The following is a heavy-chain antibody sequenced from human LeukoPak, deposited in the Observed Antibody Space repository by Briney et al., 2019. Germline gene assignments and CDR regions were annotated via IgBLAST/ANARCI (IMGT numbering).Heavy chain of an antibody. CDR1: GLTFSQSV. J-gene: IGHJ6*02. CDR3: ARDEITMVRGVPYYYYGMDV. D-gene: IGHD3-10*01. CDR2: ISSSSSTI. Sequence: GGSLRLSCVASGLTFSQSVFHWVRQAPGKGLEWVSYISSSSSTIYYADSVKGRFTISRDNAKNSLYLQMNSLRAEDTAVYYCARDEITMVRGVPYYYYGMDVWGQGTTVTVSS. V-gene: IGHV3-48*01.